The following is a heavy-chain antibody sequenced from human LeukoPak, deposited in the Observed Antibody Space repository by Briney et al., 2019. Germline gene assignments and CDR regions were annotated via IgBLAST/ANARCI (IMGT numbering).Heavy chain of an antibody. Sequence: GGSLRLSCAASGFTFSSYAMSWVRQAPGQGLEWVSTISGTGGSTYYADSVKGRFTISRDNSKNTLYLQMNSLRAEDTAVYYCAKDRWTSGGSGGGDYWGQGTLVTVSS. CDR3: AKDRWTSGGSGGGDY. CDR2: ISGTGGST. CDR1: GFTFSSYA. V-gene: IGHV3-23*01. D-gene: IGHD2-15*01. J-gene: IGHJ4*02.